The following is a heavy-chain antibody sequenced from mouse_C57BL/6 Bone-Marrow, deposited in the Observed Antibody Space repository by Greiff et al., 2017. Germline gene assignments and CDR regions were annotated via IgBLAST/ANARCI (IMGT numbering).Heavy chain of an antibody. V-gene: IGHV1-55*01. Sequence: QVQLKQSGAELVKPGASVKMSCKASGYTFPSYWITWVKQRPGQGLEWIGDIYPGSGSTNYNEKFKSKATLTVDTSSSTAYMQLSSLTSEDSAVYYCARGAQATDFDYWGQGTTLTVSS. D-gene: IGHD3-2*02. J-gene: IGHJ2*01. CDR1: GYTFPSYW. CDR2: IYPGSGST. CDR3: ARGAQATDFDY.